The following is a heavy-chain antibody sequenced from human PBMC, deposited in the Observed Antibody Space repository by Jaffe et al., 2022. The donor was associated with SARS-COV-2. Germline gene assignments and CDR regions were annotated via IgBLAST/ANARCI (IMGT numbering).Heavy chain of an antibody. V-gene: IGHV4-59*01. CDR3: ARVVPAPAPYYYYGMDV. D-gene: IGHD2-2*01. CDR1: GGSISSYY. J-gene: IGHJ6*02. CDR2: IYYSGST. Sequence: QVQLQESGPGLVKPSETLSLTCTVSGGSISSYYWSWIRQPPGKGLEWIGYIYYSGSTNYNPSLKSRVTISVDTSKNQFSLKLSSVTAADTAVYYCARVVPAPAPYYYYGMDVWGQGTTVTVSS.